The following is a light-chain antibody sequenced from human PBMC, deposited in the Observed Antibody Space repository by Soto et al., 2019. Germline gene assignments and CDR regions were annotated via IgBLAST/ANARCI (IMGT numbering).Light chain of an antibody. V-gene: IGLV2-14*01. Sequence: QSALTQPASVSGSPGPSITISCTGTSSDVGGYNYVSWYQQHPGKAPKLMIYDVSNRPSGVSDRFSGSKSGNTASLTISGLQAEDEADYYCSAYTSRSTHVVFDGGTKLTVL. CDR1: SSDVGGYNY. J-gene: IGLJ2*01. CDR3: SAYTSRSTHVV. CDR2: DVS.